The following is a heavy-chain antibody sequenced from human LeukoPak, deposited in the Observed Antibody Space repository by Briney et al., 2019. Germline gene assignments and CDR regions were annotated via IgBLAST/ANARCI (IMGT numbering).Heavy chain of an antibody. V-gene: IGHV3-30-3*01. J-gene: IGHJ4*02. CDR3: ARDYDSSAYFLFDY. CDR2: ISYDGSNK. Sequence: WGSLRLSCAASGLTFSSYAMHWVRQAPGKGLEWVAVISYDGSNKYSADSVKGRFTISRDNSKTSLYLQMNSMSAEDTAVYYCARDYDSSAYFLFDYWGQGTLVTVSS. D-gene: IGHD3-22*01. CDR1: GLTFSSYA.